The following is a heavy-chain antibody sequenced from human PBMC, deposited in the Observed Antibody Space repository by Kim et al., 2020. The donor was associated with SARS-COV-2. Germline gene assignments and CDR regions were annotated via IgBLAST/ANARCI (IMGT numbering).Heavy chain of an antibody. CDR1: GFTFSSYG. D-gene: IGHD5-18*01. Sequence: GGSLRLSCAASGFTFSSYGMHWVRQAPGKGLEWVAVIWYDGSNKYYADSVKGRFTISRDNSKNTLYLQMNSLRAEDTAVYYCARESGSGDDTARRFFDYWGQGTLVTVSS. CDR2: IWYDGSNK. CDR3: ARESGSGDDTARRFFDY. V-gene: IGHV3-33*01. J-gene: IGHJ4*02.